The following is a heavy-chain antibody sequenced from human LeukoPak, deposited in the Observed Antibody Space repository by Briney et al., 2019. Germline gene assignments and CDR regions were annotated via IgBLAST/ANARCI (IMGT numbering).Heavy chain of an antibody. V-gene: IGHV4-34*01. CDR1: GGSFSGYY. D-gene: IGHD3-22*01. CDR2: INHSGST. CDR3: ARSSDYYDSSGYYLDY. Sequence: PSETLSLTCAVYGGSFSGYYWSWIRQPPGKGLEWIGEINHSGSTNYNPSLKSRVTISVDTSKNQFSLKLSSVTAADTAVYYCARSSDYYDSSGYYLDYWGQGTLVTVSS. J-gene: IGHJ4*02.